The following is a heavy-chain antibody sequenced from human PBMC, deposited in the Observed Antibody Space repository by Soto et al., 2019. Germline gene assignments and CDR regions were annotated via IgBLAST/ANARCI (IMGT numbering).Heavy chain of an antibody. J-gene: IGHJ4*02. CDR2: IYYSGST. CDR3: ARAQGSGFLVS. D-gene: IGHD3-10*01. Sequence: QVQLQESGPGLVKPSQTLSLTCTVSGGSISSGDYYWSWIRQPPGKGLEWSGYIYYSGSTYYNPSLNRRVTIAVDTSKDQFSLKLSSVTAADTAVYYCARAQGSGFLVSWGQGTLVTVSS. CDR1: GGSISSGDYY. V-gene: IGHV4-30-4*01.